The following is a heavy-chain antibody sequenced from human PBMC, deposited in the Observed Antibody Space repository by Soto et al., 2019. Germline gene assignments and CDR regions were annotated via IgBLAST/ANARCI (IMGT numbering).Heavy chain of an antibody. CDR3: ARDLAAAGTGFDY. CDR2: IRGDGGQT. D-gene: IGHD6-13*01. CDR1: GFTFTSYG. Sequence: PGGSLRLSCTASGFTFTSYGMGWVRQAPGKGLQWVSTIRGDGGQTHYTDSVKGRFSISRDNSKNTVYLQMDSLRAEDTAMYFCARDLAAAGTGFDYWGQGTLVTVSS. J-gene: IGHJ4*02. V-gene: IGHV3-23*01.